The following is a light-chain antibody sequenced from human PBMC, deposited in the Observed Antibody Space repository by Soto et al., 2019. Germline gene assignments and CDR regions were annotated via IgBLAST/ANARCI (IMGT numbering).Light chain of an antibody. CDR2: HAS. V-gene: IGKV3-11*01. Sequence: EIVLTQSPATLSLSPGERVTLSCRASQTVSTYLAWYQQKPAQAPRRLIYHASDRATGGPAMFSGSGSWTYFPLTISSPEPEDSAVYYFQQRTNWITFGPGTKVDIK. CDR3: QQRTNWIT. CDR1: QTVSTY. J-gene: IGKJ3*01.